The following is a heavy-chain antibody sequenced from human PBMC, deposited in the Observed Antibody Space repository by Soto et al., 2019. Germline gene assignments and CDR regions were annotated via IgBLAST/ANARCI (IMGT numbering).Heavy chain of an antibody. CDR2: ISAYNGNT. J-gene: IGHJ6*02. Sequence: GASVKVSCKASGYTFTSYGISWVRQAPGQGLEWMGWISAYNGNTNYAQKLQGRVTMTTDTSTSTVYMELSSLRSEDTAVYYCARSFYCTNGVCLYYYYGMDVWGQGTTVTVSS. CDR1: GYTFTSYG. D-gene: IGHD2-8*01. V-gene: IGHV1-18*01. CDR3: ARSFYCTNGVCLYYYYGMDV.